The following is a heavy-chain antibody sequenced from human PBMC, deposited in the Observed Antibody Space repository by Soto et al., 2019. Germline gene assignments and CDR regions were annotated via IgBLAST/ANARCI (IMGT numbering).Heavy chain of an antibody. CDR2: VLPIFGTP. D-gene: IGHD2-15*01. J-gene: IGHJ6*02. V-gene: IGHV1-69*01. Sequence: QVQLVQSGAEVKKPGSSVKVSCKAPGGTFSTYAISWVRQAPGQGLEWMGGVLPIFGTPKYAQKCQGRVTITADESTSTGYMELRSLRSEDTAVYYCARSQGGSSSLDIYYYYYYGMDVWGQGTTVTVSS. CDR1: GGTFSTYA. CDR3: ARSQGGSSSLDIYYYYYYGMDV.